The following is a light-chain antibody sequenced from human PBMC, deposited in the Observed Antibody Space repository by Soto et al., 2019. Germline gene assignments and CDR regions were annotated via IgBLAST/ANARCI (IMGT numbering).Light chain of an antibody. CDR3: SSYTSSSTLPLYV. CDR2: DVS. V-gene: IGLV2-14*01. Sequence: QSALTQPASVSGSPGQSITISCTGTSSDVGGYNYVSWYQQHPGKAPKLMIYDVSNRPSGVSNRFPGSKSGNTASLTISGLQAEDEADYYCSSYTSSSTLPLYVFGTGTKLTVL. J-gene: IGLJ1*01. CDR1: SSDVGGYNY.